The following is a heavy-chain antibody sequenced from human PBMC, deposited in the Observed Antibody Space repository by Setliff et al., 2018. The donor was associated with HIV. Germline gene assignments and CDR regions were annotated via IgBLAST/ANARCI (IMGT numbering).Heavy chain of an antibody. CDR3: ARQSLLGKIAVAAYDY. J-gene: IGHJ4*02. CDR2: VSYSGTT. D-gene: IGHD6-19*01. V-gene: IGHV4-39*01. Sequence: PSETLSLTCTVSGASIGSVNYYWGWFRQPPGKGLEWIGSVSYSGTTYYNPSLQSRVTVSGDTSKNQFSLNLNSVTAADTAVCYCARQSLLGKIAVAAYDYWGQGTLVTV. CDR1: GASIGSVNYY.